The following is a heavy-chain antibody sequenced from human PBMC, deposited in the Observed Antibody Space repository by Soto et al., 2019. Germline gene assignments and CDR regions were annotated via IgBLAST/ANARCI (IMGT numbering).Heavy chain of an antibody. CDR1: GFTFSSYA. CDR2: IRSYGGST. Sequence: GGSLRLSCSASGFTFSSYAMHWVRLALGMGLAYVSAIRSYGGSTYYADSVKGRFTISRDNSKNTLYLQMSSLRAEDTAVYYCVKNKREVRYFDYLGQGTLVTVSS. J-gene: IGHJ4*02. V-gene: IGHV3-64D*06. CDR3: VKNKREVRYFDY.